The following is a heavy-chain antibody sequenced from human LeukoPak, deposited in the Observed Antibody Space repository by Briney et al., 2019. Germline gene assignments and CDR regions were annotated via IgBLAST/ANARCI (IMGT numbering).Heavy chain of an antibody. D-gene: IGHD3-22*01. V-gene: IGHV1-18*01. Sequence: VASVKVSCKASGYTFTNYGFSWVRQAPGQGLEWMGWISAYNGNTNYAQKLQGRVTMTTDTSTSTAYMELRSLRSDDTAVYYCARDVNPYYYDSKNFDYWGQGTLVTVSS. CDR2: ISAYNGNT. J-gene: IGHJ4*02. CDR3: ARDVNPYYYDSKNFDY. CDR1: GYTFTNYG.